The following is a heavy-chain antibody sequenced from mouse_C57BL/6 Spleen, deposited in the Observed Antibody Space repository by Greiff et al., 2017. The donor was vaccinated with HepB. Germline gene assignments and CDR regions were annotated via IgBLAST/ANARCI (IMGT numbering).Heavy chain of an antibody. J-gene: IGHJ4*01. V-gene: IGHV3-6*01. CDR1: GYSITSGYY. Sequence: EVQLQESGPGLVKPSQSLSLTCSVTGYSITSGYYWNWIRQFPGNKLEWMGYISYDGSNNYNPSLKNRISITRDTSKNQFFLKLNSVTTEDTATYYCARDRVWLRAMGYWGQGTSVTVSS. D-gene: IGHD2-2*01. CDR3: ARDRVWLRAMGY. CDR2: ISYDGSN.